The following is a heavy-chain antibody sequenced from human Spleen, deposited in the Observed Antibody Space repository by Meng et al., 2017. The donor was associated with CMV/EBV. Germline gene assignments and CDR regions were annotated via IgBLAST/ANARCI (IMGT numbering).Heavy chain of an antibody. J-gene: IGHJ4*02. CDR1: GFTFDDYA. V-gene: IGHV3-23*03. CDR2: IYSGGSAT. D-gene: IGHD5-18*01. Sequence: GESLKISCEASGFTFDDYAMHWVRQAPGKGLEWVSVIYSGGSATYHADSVKGRFNISRDNSKNMVYLHMNSLRADDTAIYYCARDGFLDTAMVSTPGDYWGQGTLVTVSS. CDR3: ARDGFLDTAMVSTPGDY.